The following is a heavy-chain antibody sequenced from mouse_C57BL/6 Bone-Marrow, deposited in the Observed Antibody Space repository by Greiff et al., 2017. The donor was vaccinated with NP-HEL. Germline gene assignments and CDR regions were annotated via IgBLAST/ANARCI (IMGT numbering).Heavy chain of an antibody. Sequence: EVQLQQSGAELVRPGASVKLSCTASGFNIKDDYMHWVKQRPEQGLEWIGWIGPENGDTEYASKFQGKATIPADTAYNTAYLQLSSLTSEDTAVYYCTRYYYDDDVDYWGQGTTLTVSS. CDR1: GFNIKDDY. D-gene: IGHD2-4*01. V-gene: IGHV14-4*01. CDR3: TRYYYDDDVDY. J-gene: IGHJ2*01. CDR2: IGPENGDT.